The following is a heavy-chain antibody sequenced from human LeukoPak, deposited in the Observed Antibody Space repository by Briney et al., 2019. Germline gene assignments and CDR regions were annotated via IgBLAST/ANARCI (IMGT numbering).Heavy chain of an antibody. J-gene: IGHJ5*02. CDR3: ARDFWIQPFDWFDP. Sequence: PGGSLRLSCAASGFTFSSYSMNWVRQAPGKGLEWVSYISYSSSMVFYADSVKGRFTVSRDNAKNSLYLQMNSLRAEDTAVYYCARDFWIQPFDWFDPWGQGTLATVSS. CDR2: ISYSSSMV. V-gene: IGHV3-48*01. CDR1: GFTFSSYS. D-gene: IGHD5-18*01.